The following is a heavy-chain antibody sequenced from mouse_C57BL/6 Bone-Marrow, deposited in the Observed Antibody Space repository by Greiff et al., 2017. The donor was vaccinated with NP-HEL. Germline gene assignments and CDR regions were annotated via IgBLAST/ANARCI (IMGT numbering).Heavy chain of an antibody. Sequence: QVQLQQSGAELVRPGTSVKVSCKASGYAFTNYLIEWVKQRPGQGLEWIGVINPGSGGTNYNEKFKGKATLTADKSSSTAYMQLSSLTSEDSAVYFCARPQIYYGTLDYWGQGTTLTVSS. CDR3: ARPQIYYGTLDY. J-gene: IGHJ2*01. CDR1: GYAFTNYL. D-gene: IGHD2-1*01. CDR2: INPGSGGT. V-gene: IGHV1-54*01.